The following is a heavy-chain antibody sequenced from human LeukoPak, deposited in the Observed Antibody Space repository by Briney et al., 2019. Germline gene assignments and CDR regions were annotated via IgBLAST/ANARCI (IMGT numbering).Heavy chain of an antibody. J-gene: IGHJ3*02. D-gene: IGHD6-19*01. CDR3: ARGPVAVVAFDI. V-gene: IGHV3-7*01. CDR2: IKQDGSEK. CDR1: GFTFSSYW. Sequence: GGSLRLSCVASGFTFSSYWMSWVRQAPGKGLEWVANIKQDGSEKYYVDSVKGRFTISRDNAKNSLYLQMNSLRAEDTAVYYCARGPVAVVAFDIWGQGTMVTVSS.